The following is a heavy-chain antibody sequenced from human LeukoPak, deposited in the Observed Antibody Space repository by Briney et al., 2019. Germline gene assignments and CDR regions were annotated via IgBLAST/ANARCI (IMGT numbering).Heavy chain of an antibody. CDR3: ARQSLGYCSSTSCYSYGMDV. CDR2: IFPGDSDT. J-gene: IGHJ6*02. CDR1: GYTFTNYW. D-gene: IGHD2-2*02. V-gene: IGHV5-51*01. Sequence: GESLKISCKGSGYTFTNYWIAWVRQMPGKGLEWMGIIFPGDSDTRYSPSFQGQVTISVDKSINTAYLQWSSLKASDTAMYYCARQSLGYCSSTSCYSYGMDVWGQGTTVTVSS.